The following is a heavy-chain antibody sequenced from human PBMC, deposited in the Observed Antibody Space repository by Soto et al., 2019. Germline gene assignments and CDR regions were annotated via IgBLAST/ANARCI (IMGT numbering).Heavy chain of an antibody. J-gene: IGHJ4*02. CDR1: GDSMSSSNW. D-gene: IGHD6-19*01. CDR2: AHHSGRT. CDR3: ARGSGWYYY. Sequence: PSETLSLTCTVSGDSMSSSNWWNWVRQPPGKGLEWIGEAHHSGRTNYNPSLKTRVTISVDRSQNLFSLKLASVTAADTAVYYCARGSGWYYYWGQGTLVTVSS. V-gene: IGHV4-4*02.